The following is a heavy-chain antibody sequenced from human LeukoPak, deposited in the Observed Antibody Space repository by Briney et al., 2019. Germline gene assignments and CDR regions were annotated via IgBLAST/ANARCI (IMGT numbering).Heavy chain of an antibody. CDR3: AREVTVRGKWNYFDY. Sequence: PSETLSLTCTVSGGSISSGGYYWSWIPQHPGKGLEWIGYIYYSGSTYYNPSLKSRVTISVDTSKNQFSLKLSSVTAADTAVYYCAREVTVRGKWNYFDYWGQGTLVTVSS. CDR1: GGSISSGGYY. CDR2: IYYSGST. D-gene: IGHD2-8*01. J-gene: IGHJ4*02. V-gene: IGHV4-31*03.